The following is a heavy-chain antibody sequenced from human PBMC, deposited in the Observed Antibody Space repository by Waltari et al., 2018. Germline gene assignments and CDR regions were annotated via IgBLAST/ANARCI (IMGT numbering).Heavy chain of an antibody. CDR2: INHSGRT. CDR3: ARGRALLWFGEPKNYGMDV. CDR1: GGSFSGYY. Sequence: QVQLQQWGAGLLKPSETLSLTCAVYGGSFSGYYWSWIRQPPGTGLEWLGEINHSGRTNYNPSLNSRVTISVDTSKNQFSLKLSSVTAADTAVYYWARGRALLWFGEPKNYGMDVWGQGTTVTVSS. J-gene: IGHJ6*02. V-gene: IGHV4-34*01. D-gene: IGHD3-10*01.